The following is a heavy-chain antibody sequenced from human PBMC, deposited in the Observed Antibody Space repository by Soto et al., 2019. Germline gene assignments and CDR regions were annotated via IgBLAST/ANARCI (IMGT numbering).Heavy chain of an antibody. Sequence: GGSLRLSCAASGFTFDDYVMHWVRQGPGKGLEWVSGISWNGNSRDYAESVKGRFTISRDNAKNSLHLQMNSLRDEDTALYYCATGFSSSTYYIDSWGLGTLVTVSS. D-gene: IGHD2-2*01. CDR1: GFTFDDYV. J-gene: IGHJ4*02. CDR2: ISWNGNSR. CDR3: ATGFSSSTYYIDS. V-gene: IGHV3-9*01.